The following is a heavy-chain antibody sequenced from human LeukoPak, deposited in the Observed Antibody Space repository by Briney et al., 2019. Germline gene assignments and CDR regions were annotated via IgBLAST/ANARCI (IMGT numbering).Heavy chain of an antibody. V-gene: IGHV1-69*01. CDR1: GGTFSSYA. J-gene: IGHJ4*02. Sequence: SVKVSCKASGGTFSSYAISWVRQAPGQGLEWMGGIIPIFGTANYAQKFQGRVTITADESTSTAYVELSSLRSEDTAVYYCARGRMAGTYVFDSWGQGTLVTVSS. CDR2: IIPIFGTA. D-gene: IGHD6-19*01. CDR3: ARGRMAGTYVFDS.